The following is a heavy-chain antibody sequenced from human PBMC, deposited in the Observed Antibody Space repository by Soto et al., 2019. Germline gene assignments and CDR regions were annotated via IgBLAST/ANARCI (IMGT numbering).Heavy chain of an antibody. CDR2: INHSGSA. J-gene: IGHJ4*02. CDR3: ARGLISGSHYSGGWYYFDS. CDR1: GGSFIDYT. D-gene: IGHD1-26*01. Sequence: PSETLSLTCDVYGGSFIDYTWTWIRQTPGKGLQWIGQINHSGSANYNPSLKSRVTISVHTSSSQFSLELSSVTAADTAVYYCARGLISGSHYSGGWYYFDSWGQGTQVTVS. V-gene: IGHV4-34*01.